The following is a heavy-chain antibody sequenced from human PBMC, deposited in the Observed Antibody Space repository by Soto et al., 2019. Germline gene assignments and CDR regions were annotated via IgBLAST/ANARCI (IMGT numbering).Heavy chain of an antibody. V-gene: IGHV3-23*01. CDR1: GFTFSRYA. CDR2: ISGVGGST. D-gene: IGHD3-3*01. J-gene: IGHJ3*02. CDR3: AKDVARITIFGAGYAFEI. Sequence: EVQLLESGGGLVQPGGSLRLSCAASGFTFSRYAMSWVRQAPGKGLEWVSGISGVGGSTYYADSVKGRFTISRDNSKDTLYLQMNSLRGEDTAVYYCAKDVARITIFGAGYAFEIWGQGTMVTVFS.